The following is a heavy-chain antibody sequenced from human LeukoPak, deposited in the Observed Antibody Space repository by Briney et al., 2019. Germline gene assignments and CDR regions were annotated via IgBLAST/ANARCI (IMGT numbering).Heavy chain of an antibody. CDR3: ARSAFSAGSSHPTDY. D-gene: IGHD6-13*01. CDR2: ISSSSSYI. Sequence: GGSLRLSCAASGFTFSRYSMNWVRQAPGKGLEWVSSISSSSSYIYYADSVKGRFTISRDNPKNSLYLQMNSLRAEDTAVYYGARSAFSAGSSHPTDYWGQGTLVTVSS. J-gene: IGHJ4*02. CDR1: GFTFSRYS. V-gene: IGHV3-21*01.